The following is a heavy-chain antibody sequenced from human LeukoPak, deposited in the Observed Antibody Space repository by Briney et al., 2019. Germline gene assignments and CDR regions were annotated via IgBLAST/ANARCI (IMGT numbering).Heavy chain of an antibody. Sequence: PGRSLRLSCAASGFTFSSYAMHWVRQAPGKGLEWVAVISYDGSNKYYADSVKGRFTISRDNSKNTLYLQMNSLRAEDTAVYYCAREEDGMDVWGQGTTVTVS. CDR2: ISYDGSNK. CDR1: GFTFSSYA. V-gene: IGHV3-30-3*01. J-gene: IGHJ6*02. CDR3: AREEDGMDV.